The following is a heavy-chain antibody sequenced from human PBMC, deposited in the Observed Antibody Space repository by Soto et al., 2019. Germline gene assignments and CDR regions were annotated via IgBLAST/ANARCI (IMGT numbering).Heavy chain of an antibody. CDR3: VRGSKGSSWYKTNNWFDP. J-gene: IGHJ5*02. Sequence: SETLSLTCAVYGGSFSGYYWSWIRQPPGKGLEWIGEINHSGSTNYNPSLKSRVTISVDTSKNQLSLKLSSVTAADTAVYYCVRGSKGSSWYKTNNWFDPWGQGTLVTVSS. CDR2: INHSGST. V-gene: IGHV4-34*01. CDR1: GGSFSGYY. D-gene: IGHD6-13*01.